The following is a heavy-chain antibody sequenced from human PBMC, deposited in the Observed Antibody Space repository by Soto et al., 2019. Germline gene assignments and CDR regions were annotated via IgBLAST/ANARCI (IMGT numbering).Heavy chain of an antibody. CDR3: SRELCTSIAAQRYYYYRDV. J-gene: IGHJ6*03. Sequence: ASVKVSCKASGYTFTSYDINWVRQATGQELEWMGWMNPNSGNTGYAQKFQGRVTMTRNTSISTAYMELSSLRSEDPARDYCSRELCTSIAAQRYYYYRDVWGKGTKVTVYS. D-gene: IGHD6-6*01. V-gene: IGHV1-8*01. CDR1: GYTFTSYD. CDR2: MNPNSGNT.